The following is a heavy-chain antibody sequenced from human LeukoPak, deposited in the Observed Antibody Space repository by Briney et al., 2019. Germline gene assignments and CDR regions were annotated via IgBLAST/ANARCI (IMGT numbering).Heavy chain of an antibody. CDR1: GYTFTSYG. D-gene: IGHD3-10*01. J-gene: IGHJ4*02. CDR2: INPSGGST. Sequence: VASVKVSCKASGYTFTSYGISWVRQAPGQGLEWMGFINPSGGSTSYAQKFQGRVTMTRDTSTSTVYMELSSLRSEDTAVYYCARNVGSGLDYWGQGTLVIVSS. CDR3: ARNVGSGLDY. V-gene: IGHV1-46*03.